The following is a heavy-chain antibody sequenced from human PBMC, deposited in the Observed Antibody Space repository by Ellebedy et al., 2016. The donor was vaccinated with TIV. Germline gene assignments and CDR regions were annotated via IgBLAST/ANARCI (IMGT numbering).Heavy chain of an antibody. V-gene: IGHV3-23*01. J-gene: IGHJ4*02. D-gene: IGHD2-15*01. Sequence: GESLKISCAASGFTFSISVMSWVRQAPGKGLEWVSSITGSGGSTYFADSVKGRFNISRDNSKNTLYLQMNSLRAEDTAVYYCAKKTPTGGSSFDYWGQGTLVTVSS. CDR3: AKKTPTGGSSFDY. CDR2: ITGSGGST. CDR1: GFTFSISV.